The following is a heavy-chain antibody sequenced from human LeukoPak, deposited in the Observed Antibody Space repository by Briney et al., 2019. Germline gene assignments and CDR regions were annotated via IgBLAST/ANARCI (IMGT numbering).Heavy chain of an antibody. Sequence: SETLSLTCTVSGGSISSYYWSWIRQPPGKGLEWIGYIYYSGSTNYNPSLKSRVTISVDTSKNQFSLKLSSVTAADTAVYYCARHRLWFGDLLPFDYWGQGTLVTVSS. CDR2: IYYSGST. V-gene: IGHV4-59*08. J-gene: IGHJ4*02. CDR1: GGSISSYY. D-gene: IGHD3-10*01. CDR3: ARHRLWFGDLLPFDY.